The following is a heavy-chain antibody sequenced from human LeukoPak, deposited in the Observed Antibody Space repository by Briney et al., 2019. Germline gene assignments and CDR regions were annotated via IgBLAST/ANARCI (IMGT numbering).Heavy chain of an antibody. Sequence: RSSETLSLTCTVYDGSFSGYYWSWIRQPPGKGLEWIGEINHSGSTNYRPSLKSRVTISVDTSKNQFSLKLTSVTAADTAVYYCTRALGSYSGYDYFWFDPWGQGTLVTVSS. CDR3: TRALGSYSGYDYFWFDP. J-gene: IGHJ5*02. CDR1: DGSFSGYY. V-gene: IGHV4-34*01. CDR2: INHSGST. D-gene: IGHD5-12*01.